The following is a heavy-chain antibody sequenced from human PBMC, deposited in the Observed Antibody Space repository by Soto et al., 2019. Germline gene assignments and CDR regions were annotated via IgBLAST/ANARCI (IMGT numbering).Heavy chain of an antibody. CDR2: INPNSGGT. Sequence: ASVKVSCKASGYTFTGYYMHWVRQAPGQGLEWMGWINPNSGGTNYAQKFQGRVTMTRDTSISTAYMELSRLRSDDTAVYYCARSRALAYCGGDCFSDAFDIWGQGTMVTVSS. V-gene: IGHV1-2*02. J-gene: IGHJ3*02. CDR1: GYTFTGYY. CDR3: ARSRALAYCGGDCFSDAFDI. D-gene: IGHD2-21*02.